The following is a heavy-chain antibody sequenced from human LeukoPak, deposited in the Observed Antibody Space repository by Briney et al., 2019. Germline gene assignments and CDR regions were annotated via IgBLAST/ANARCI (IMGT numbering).Heavy chain of an antibody. CDR3: AKDYRAYCGGDCYRRFDY. CDR2: ISGSGGST. Sequence: GGSLRLSCAASGFTFSSYDMHWVRQATGKGLEWVSAISGSGGSTYYADSVKGRFTISRDNSKNTLYLQMNSLRAEDTAVYYCAKDYRAYCGGDCYRRFDYWGQGTLVTVSS. D-gene: IGHD2-21*01. V-gene: IGHV3-23*01. CDR1: GFTFSSYD. J-gene: IGHJ4*02.